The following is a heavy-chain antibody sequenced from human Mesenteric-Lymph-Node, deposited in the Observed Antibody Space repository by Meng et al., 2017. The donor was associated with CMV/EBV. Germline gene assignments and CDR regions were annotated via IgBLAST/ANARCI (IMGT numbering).Heavy chain of an antibody. Sequence: QVQLQPWGAGLLKPSETLSLSRAVDGGYCSCYYWSWIRQPSGKGLGLIGEINHSGSTNSNPSLKSRVTISVDTSKNQFSLKLSSVTAADTAVYYCARHQRWLKSEGGFNYWGQGTLVTVSS. J-gene: IGHJ4*02. CDR1: GGYCSCYY. V-gene: IGHV4-34*01. CDR2: INHSGST. CDR3: ARHQRWLKSEGGFNY. D-gene: IGHD4-23*01.